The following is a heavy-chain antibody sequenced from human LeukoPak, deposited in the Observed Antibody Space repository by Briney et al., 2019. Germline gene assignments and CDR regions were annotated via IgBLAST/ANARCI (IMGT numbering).Heavy chain of an antibody. CDR3: ARHKPPGLLQDRWFDP. J-gene: IGHJ5*02. V-gene: IGHV4-39*01. CDR1: GASIRNTSIFY. Sequence: SETLSLTCSVSGASIRNTSIFYWGWIRQPPGKGLEWIGSIYYSGHTYYNPSLNSRVTISVDTSRNLFSLRMTSVPATDTAVYYCARHKPPGLLQDRWFDPWGQGTLVTVSS. CDR2: IYYSGHT. D-gene: IGHD3-10*01.